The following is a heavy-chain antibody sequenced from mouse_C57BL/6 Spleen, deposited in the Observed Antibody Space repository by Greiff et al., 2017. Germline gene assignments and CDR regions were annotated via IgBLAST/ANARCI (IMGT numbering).Heavy chain of an antibody. D-gene: IGHD2-5*01. CDR1: GYTFTDYN. CDR2: INPNNGGT. V-gene: IGHV1-22*01. Sequence: VQLQQSGPELVKPGASVKMSCKASGYTFTDYNMHWVKQSHGKRLEWFGYINPNNGGTSYNQNLKGKVTLTVHKSSSPAYMELHSRTSEDSAVYYWARRSNYLYYYAMDYWGQGTLVTVSA. CDR3: ARRSNYLYYYAMDY. J-gene: IGHJ4*01.